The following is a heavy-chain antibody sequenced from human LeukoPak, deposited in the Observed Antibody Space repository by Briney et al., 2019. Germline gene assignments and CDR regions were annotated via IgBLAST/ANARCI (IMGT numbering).Heavy chain of an antibody. J-gene: IGHJ6*03. CDR1: GFTFSSYG. V-gene: IGHV3-23*01. Sequence: GGSLRLSCAASGFTFSSYGMSWVRQAPGKGLEWVSAISGSGGSTYYADSVKGRFTISRDNSKNTLYLQMNSLRAEDTAVYYCAKDRPTYATNYYYMDVWGKGTTVTISS. CDR3: AKDRPTYATNYYYMDV. D-gene: IGHD2-2*01. CDR2: ISGSGGST.